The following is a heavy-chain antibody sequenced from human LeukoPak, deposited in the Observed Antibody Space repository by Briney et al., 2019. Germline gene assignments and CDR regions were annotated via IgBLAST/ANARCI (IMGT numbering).Heavy chain of an antibody. D-gene: IGHD3-22*01. CDR1: GFTFSSYS. J-gene: IGHJ4*02. Sequence: PGGSLRLSCAASGFTFSSYSMNWVRQAPGKGLEWVSSISSSSSYIYYADSVKGRFTISRDNSKNTLYLQMNSLRAEDTAVYYCAKLAVGVVVIKGEFDYWGQGTLVTVSS. CDR2: ISSSSSYI. CDR3: AKLAVGVVVIKGEFDY. V-gene: IGHV3-21*01.